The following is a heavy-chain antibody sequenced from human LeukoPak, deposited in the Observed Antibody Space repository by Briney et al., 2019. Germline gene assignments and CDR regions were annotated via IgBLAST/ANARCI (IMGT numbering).Heavy chain of an antibody. J-gene: IGHJ4*02. CDR1: GFTFSSYA. CDR2: ISGSGGST. V-gene: IGHV3-23*01. Sequence: PGGSLRLSCAASGFTFSSYAMSWVRQAPGKGLEWVSAISGSGGSTYYADSVKGRFTISRDNSKNTLYLQMNSLRAEDTAVYYCARGRAARRLFSFGYWGQGTLVTVSS. CDR3: ARGRAARRLFSFGY. D-gene: IGHD6-6*01.